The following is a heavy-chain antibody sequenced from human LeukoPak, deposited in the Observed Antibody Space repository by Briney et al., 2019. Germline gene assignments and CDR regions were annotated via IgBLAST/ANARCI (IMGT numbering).Heavy chain of an antibody. CDR1: GGSFSGYY. J-gene: IGHJ6*03. V-gene: IGHV4-34*01. CDR3: ARELVVGATKVGGYYYMDV. Sequence: SETLSLTCAVYGGSFSGYYWSWIRQPPGKGLEWIGEINHSGSTNYNPSLKSRVTISVDTSKNQFSLKLSSVTAADTAVYYCARELVVGATKVGGYYYMDVWGKGTTVTVSS. CDR2: INHSGST. D-gene: IGHD1-26*01.